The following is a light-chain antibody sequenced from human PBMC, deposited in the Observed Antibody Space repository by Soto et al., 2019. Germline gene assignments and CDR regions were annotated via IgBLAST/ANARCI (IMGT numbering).Light chain of an antibody. CDR1: SSDIGGYNY. CDR2: EVS. V-gene: IGLV2-14*01. CDR3: SSYTSSSTLYV. Sequence: QSLLNQPASVSGSPGQSIPISCAGTSSDIGGYNYVSWYQQHPGKAPKVMIYEVSNRPSGVSNRFSGSKYGNTASLTISGLQAEDEADYYCSSYTSSSTLYVFGSGTKVTVL. J-gene: IGLJ1*01.